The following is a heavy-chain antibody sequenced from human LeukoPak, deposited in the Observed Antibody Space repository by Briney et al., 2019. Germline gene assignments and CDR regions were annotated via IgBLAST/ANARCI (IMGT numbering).Heavy chain of an antibody. J-gene: IGHJ6*01. D-gene: IGHD1-26*01. CDR2: ISGSGDNT. Sequence: GGSLRLSCAASGSTFSGLAMSWVRRTPGKGLEWVSGISGSGDNTLYADSVKGRFTISRDNSKNTLYLEMNSLRAEDTAIYYCAKMKGHPLPKYYMDVWGQGTTVTVSS. CDR1: GSTFSGLA. CDR3: AKMKGHPLPKYYMDV. V-gene: IGHV3-23*01.